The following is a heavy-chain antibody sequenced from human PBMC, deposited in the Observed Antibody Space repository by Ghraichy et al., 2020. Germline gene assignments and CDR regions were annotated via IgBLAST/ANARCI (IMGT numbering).Heavy chain of an antibody. Sequence: GGSLRLSCAASGFTFSSYAMSWVRQAPGKGLEWVSAISGSGGRTYYADSVKGRFTISRDNSKNTLYLQMNSLRAEDTAVYYCAKIPRTYCSSTSCLESYWGQGTLVTVSS. D-gene: IGHD2-2*01. CDR2: ISGSGGRT. CDR3: AKIPRTYCSSTSCLESY. V-gene: IGHV3-23*01. CDR1: GFTFSSYA. J-gene: IGHJ4*02.